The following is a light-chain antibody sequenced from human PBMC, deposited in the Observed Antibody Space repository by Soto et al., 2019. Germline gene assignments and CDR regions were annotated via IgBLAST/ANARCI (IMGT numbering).Light chain of an antibody. V-gene: IGKV1-5*01. Sequence: DIQMTQFPSTLSASVGDRVTFTCRASQNINTWLAWYQQKPGKAPRLLIFDASSLESGVPSRFSGSGSGTEFTLTISSLQPDDFATYYCQQFNSYPITFGQGTRLEIK. J-gene: IGKJ5*01. CDR3: QQFNSYPIT. CDR2: DAS. CDR1: QNINTW.